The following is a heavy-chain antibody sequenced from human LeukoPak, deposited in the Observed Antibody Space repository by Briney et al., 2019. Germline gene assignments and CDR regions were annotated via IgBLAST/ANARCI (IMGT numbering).Heavy chain of an antibody. V-gene: IGHV3-23*01. CDR2: ISNSGDST. D-gene: IGHD2-21*01. Sequence: PGGSLRLSCAASGFTFSTYAMSWVRQAPGEGLQWFPGISNSGDSTYYLDSVKGRFTISRDNSKNTLHLQMSSLRAEDTALYYCVKDRCDRATCPEVWGQGTLVTVSS. CDR3: VKDRCDRATCPEV. J-gene: IGHJ4*02. CDR1: GFTFSTYA.